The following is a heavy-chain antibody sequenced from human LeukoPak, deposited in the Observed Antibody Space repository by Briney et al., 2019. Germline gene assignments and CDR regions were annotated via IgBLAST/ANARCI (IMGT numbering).Heavy chain of an antibody. V-gene: IGHV4-59*01. CDR3: VRGKAAAGAIWFDP. CDR1: GGSISGYY. CDR2: IYSSGST. D-gene: IGHD6-13*01. J-gene: IGHJ5*02. Sequence: PSETLSLTCTVSGGSISGYYWTWLRQPPGKGLEWIGCIYSSGSTGYKPSLKSRITISVDTSKNQFSLNLSSVTAADTAVYYCVRGKAAAGAIWFDPWGQGTLVTVSS.